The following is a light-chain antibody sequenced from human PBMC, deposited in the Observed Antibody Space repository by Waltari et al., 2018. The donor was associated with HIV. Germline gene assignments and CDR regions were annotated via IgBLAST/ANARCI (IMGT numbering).Light chain of an antibody. CDR1: SSDIGGYKY. V-gene: IGLV2-14*01. Sequence: QSALTQPASVSGSPGQSITISCTGTSSDIGGYKYVSWYQQQPGNAPKLMISEVSNRPAGVSKRCAGSKSGNTASLSISGFQAEDEADYYCSSYTTSSTWVFGGGTKLTVL. CDR3: SSYTTSSTWV. CDR2: EVS. J-gene: IGLJ3*02.